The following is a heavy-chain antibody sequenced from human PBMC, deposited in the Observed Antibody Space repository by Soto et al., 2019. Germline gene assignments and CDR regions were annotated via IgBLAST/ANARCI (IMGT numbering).Heavy chain of an antibody. CDR1: GFSLTTDRVG. V-gene: IGHV2-5*02. CDR3: AHAYGGRSLY. Sequence: QITLKESGPTLVKPTQTLTLTCTFSGFSLTTDRVGVGWIRQPPGEALEWLAVIYWDDSKTYRPSLESRLTITKATSKTPVALTMTNMASLDTATYYCAHAYGGRSLYWGQGTLVTVSS. D-gene: IGHD1-26*01. J-gene: IGHJ4*02. CDR2: IYWDDSK.